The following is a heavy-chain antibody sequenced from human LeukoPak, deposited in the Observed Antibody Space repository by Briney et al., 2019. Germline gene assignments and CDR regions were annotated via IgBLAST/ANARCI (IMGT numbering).Heavy chain of an antibody. V-gene: IGHV3-11*04. CDR2: ISSSGSTI. Sequence: PGGSLRLSCAASGFTFSDYYMSWIRQAPGKGLEWVSYISSSGSTIYYADSVKGRFTISRDNAKNSLYLQMNSLRAEDTAVYYCAGKDGTGYYYYYMDVWGKGTTVTVSS. CDR3: AGKDGTGYYYYYMDV. D-gene: IGHD2-8*02. J-gene: IGHJ6*03. CDR1: GFTFSDYY.